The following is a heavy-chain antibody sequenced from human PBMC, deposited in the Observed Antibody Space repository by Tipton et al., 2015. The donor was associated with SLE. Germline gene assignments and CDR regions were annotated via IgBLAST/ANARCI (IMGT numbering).Heavy chain of an antibody. CDR1: GGSFSGYY. V-gene: IGHV4-59*01. CDR2: IYYSGST. D-gene: IGHD1-1*01. Sequence: TLSLTCAVYGGSFSGYYWSWIRQPPGKGLEWIGYIYYSGSTNYNPSLKSRVTISVDTSKNQFSLKLSSVTAADTAVYYCARDQEGTGWFDPWGQGTLVTVSS. J-gene: IGHJ5*02. CDR3: ARDQEGTGWFDP.